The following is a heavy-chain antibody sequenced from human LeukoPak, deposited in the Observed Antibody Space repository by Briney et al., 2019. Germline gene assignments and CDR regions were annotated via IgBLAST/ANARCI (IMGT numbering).Heavy chain of an antibody. CDR3: ARVGNYVKGWFDP. Sequence: SETLSLTCTVSGASISSYYWSWIRQPPGKGLEWIGYIYYSGSANYNPSLKSRVTISVDTSKNQFSLKLSSVTAADTAVYYCARVGNYVKGWFDPWGQGTLLTVSS. CDR2: IYYSGSA. D-gene: IGHD4-11*01. V-gene: IGHV4-59*01. J-gene: IGHJ5*02. CDR1: GASISSYY.